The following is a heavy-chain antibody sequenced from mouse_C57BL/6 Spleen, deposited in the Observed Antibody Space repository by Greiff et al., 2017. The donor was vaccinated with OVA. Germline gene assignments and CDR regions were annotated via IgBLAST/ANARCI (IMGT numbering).Heavy chain of an antibody. CDR2: ISDGGSYT. D-gene: IGHD2-5*01. CDR3: ARAYSNYVGAMDY. Sequence: EVKLVESGGGLVKPGGSLKLSCAASGFTFSSYAMSWVHQTPEKRLEWVATISDGGSYTYYPDNVKGRFTISRDNAKNNLYLQMSHLKSEDTAMYYCARAYSNYVGAMDYWGQGTSVTVSS. CDR1: GFTFSSYA. J-gene: IGHJ4*01. V-gene: IGHV5-4*03.